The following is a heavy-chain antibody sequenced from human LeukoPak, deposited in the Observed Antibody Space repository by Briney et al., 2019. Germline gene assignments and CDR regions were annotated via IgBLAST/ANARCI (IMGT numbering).Heavy chain of an antibody. V-gene: IGHV3-74*01. CDR2: IIIDGSST. Sequence: IIIDGSSTNYPYSQKGGFTISREKDKNTLYLQMNRLRAEDTAVYYCARDRVGSYRYTGLDYWGRGTLVTVSS. J-gene: IGHJ4*02. D-gene: IGHD3-16*02. CDR3: ARDRVGSYRYTGLDY.